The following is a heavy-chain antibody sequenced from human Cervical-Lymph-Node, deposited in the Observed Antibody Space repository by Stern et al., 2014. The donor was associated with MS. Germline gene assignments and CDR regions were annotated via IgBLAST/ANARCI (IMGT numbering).Heavy chain of an antibody. J-gene: IGHJ3*02. CDR3: ARSSTVTPNAFDI. D-gene: IGHD4-17*01. CDR2: IYHSGST. CDR1: GGSISSGGYS. V-gene: IGHV4-30-2*01. Sequence: VQLVESGSGLVQPSQTLSLTCAVSGGSISSGGYSWGWHRQPPGMGLVWIGSIYHSGSTYYNPPLKVRVTISVDRSNNQFSLKLSTVTAADTAVYYCARSSTVTPNAFDIWGQGTMVTVSS.